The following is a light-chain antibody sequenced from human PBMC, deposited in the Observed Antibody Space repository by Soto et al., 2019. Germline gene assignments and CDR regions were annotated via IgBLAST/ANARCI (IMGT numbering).Light chain of an antibody. Sequence: EIVMTQSPATLSVSPGERATLSCRASQSVSKKSGGYQQNPGQAPRLLIYGTSTRAPGIPVRFSGSGSGTDFTLTISSLRSEDVAIYYCQQYNDWSSITFGQGTRLEIK. J-gene: IGKJ5*01. CDR2: GTS. CDR3: QQYNDWSSIT. CDR1: QSVSKK. V-gene: IGKV3-15*01.